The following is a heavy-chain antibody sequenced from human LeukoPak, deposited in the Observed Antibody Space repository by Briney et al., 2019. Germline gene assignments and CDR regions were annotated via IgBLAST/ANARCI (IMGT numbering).Heavy chain of an antibody. V-gene: IGHV3-23*01. J-gene: IGHJ4*02. CDR3: AKLRGQLIAVFDY. CDR2: ISGGTYTT. D-gene: IGHD2/OR15-2a*01. Sequence: GGSLRLSCAASGFTFSSYGMTWVRQAPGKGLEWVSSISGGTYTTYYADSVKGRFTISRDNSKNTLYLQMNSLRAEDTAVYYCAKLRGQLIAVFDYWGQGTLVTVSS. CDR1: GFTFSSYG.